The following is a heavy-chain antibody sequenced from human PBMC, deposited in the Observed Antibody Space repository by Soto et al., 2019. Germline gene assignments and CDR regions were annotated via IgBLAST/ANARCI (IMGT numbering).Heavy chain of an antibody. CDR1: GYTFTSYD. Sequence: QVQLVQSGAEVKKPGASVKVSCKASGYTFTSYDINWVRQATGQGLEWMGWMNPNSGNTGYAQKFQGRVTMTRNTSISSAYMEPSSLRSEDTAVYYCARVGPAVGSGWCVRKYFDYGGQGPLVTVSS. V-gene: IGHV1-8*01. J-gene: IGHJ4*02. CDR2: MNPNSGNT. D-gene: IGHD6-19*01. CDR3: ARVGPAVGSGWCVRKYFDY.